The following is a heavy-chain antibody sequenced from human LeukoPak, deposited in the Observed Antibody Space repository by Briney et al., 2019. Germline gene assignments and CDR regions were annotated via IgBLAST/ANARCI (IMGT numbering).Heavy chain of an antibody. Sequence: SETLSLTCTVSGGSISSSSYYWGWIRQPPGKGLEWIGSIYYSGSTYYNPSLKSRVTISVDTSKNQFSLKLSSVTAADTAVYYCARELLVGGYCSGGSCYGNWFDPWGQGTLVTVSS. CDR2: IYYSGST. V-gene: IGHV4-39*07. D-gene: IGHD2-15*01. J-gene: IGHJ5*02. CDR3: ARELLVGGYCSGGSCYGNWFDP. CDR1: GGSISSSSYY.